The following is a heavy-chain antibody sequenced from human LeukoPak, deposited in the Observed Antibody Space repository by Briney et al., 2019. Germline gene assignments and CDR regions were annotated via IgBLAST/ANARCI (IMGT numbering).Heavy chain of an antibody. CDR1: GFTFSSYA. V-gene: IGHV3-23*01. Sequence: PGGSLRLSCAASGFTFSSYAMSWVRQAPGKGLEWVSAISGSGGSTYYADSVKGRFTISRDNSKNTLYLQMNSLRAEDTAVYYCAKYSANYYDSSGYYHLIPPPEFDYWGQGTLVTVSS. D-gene: IGHD3-22*01. CDR3: AKYSANYYDSSGYYHLIPPPEFDY. J-gene: IGHJ4*02. CDR2: ISGSGGST.